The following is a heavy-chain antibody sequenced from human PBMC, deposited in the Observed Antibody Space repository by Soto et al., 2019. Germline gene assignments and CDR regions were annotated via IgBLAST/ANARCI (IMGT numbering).Heavy chain of an antibody. D-gene: IGHD6-6*01. J-gene: IGHJ6*02. CDR2: IIPIFGTA. CDR3: ARESIAARLYYYGMDV. V-gene: IGHV1-69*01. CDR1: GGTFSSYA. Sequence: SVKVSCTASGGTFSSYAISWVRQAPGQGLEWMGGIIPIFGTANYAQKFQGRVTITADESTSTAYMELSSLRSEDTAVYYCARESIAARLYYYGMDVWGQGTTVTVSS.